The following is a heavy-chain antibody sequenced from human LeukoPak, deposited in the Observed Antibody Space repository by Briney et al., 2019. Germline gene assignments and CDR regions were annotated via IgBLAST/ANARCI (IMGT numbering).Heavy chain of an antibody. CDR3: ARAGIPIHYYYMDV. V-gene: IGHV1-2*02. CDR2: INPNSGGT. D-gene: IGHD3-3*01. CDR1: GYTFTGYY. J-gene: IGHJ6*03. Sequence: ASVKVSCKASGYTFTGYYMHWVRQAPGQGLEWMGWINPNSGGTNYAQKFQGRVTMTRDTSISTAYMELSRLRSDDTAVYYCARAGIPIHYYYMDVWGKGTTVTISS.